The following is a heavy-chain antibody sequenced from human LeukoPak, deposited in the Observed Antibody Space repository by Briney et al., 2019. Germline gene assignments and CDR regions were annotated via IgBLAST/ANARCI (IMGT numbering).Heavy chain of an antibody. CDR2: ISSSSSSI. D-gene: IGHD1-26*01. V-gene: IGHV3-48*04. J-gene: IGHJ4*02. Sequence: GGSLRLSRAASGFTFSPYSMNWVRQAPGKGLEWVSHISSSSSSIYYADSVKGRFTISRDDAKNSLYLQMSSLRAEDTAVYYCARGGGSLTYCGQGALVTVSS. CDR1: GFTFSPYS. CDR3: ARGGGSLTY.